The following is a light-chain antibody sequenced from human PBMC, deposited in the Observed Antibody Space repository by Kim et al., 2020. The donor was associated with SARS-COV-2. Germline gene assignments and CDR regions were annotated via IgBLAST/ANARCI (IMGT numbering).Light chain of an antibody. CDR3: NSRDSNDNVV. CDR2: GKN. CDR1: SIRSYY. V-gene: IGLV3-19*01. J-gene: IGLJ2*01. Sequence: VASGQTVRITCQGDSIRSYYATWYQQKPGQAPILVIYGKNNRPSGIPDRFSGSSSGNTASLTITGTQAGDEADYYCNSRDSNDNVVFGGGTKLTVL.